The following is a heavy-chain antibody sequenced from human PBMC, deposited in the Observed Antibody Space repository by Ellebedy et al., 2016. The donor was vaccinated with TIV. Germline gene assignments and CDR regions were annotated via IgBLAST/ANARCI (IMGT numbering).Heavy chain of an antibody. CDR3: ARDPGGGGAYSDNWFDP. V-gene: IGHV3-66*01. CDR2: IYTGGGT. J-gene: IGHJ5*02. CDR1: GFTVSSHF. Sequence: GGSLRLSCAASGFTVSSHFMSWVRQTPGQGLAWVAVIYTGGGTNYTHSVEGRFTISRDDSKNTVYLQMNSLRGEDTAVYFCARDPGGGGAYSDNWFDPWGQGTVVTVSS. D-gene: IGHD3-16*01.